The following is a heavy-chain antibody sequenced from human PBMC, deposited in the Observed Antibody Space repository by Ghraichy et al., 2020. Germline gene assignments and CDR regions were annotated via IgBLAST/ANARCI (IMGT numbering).Heavy chain of an antibody. CDR2: MHSSGNT. J-gene: IGHJ4*02. CDR1: GGSISAYY. D-gene: IGHD5-18*01. CDR3: AKDRGGYNYGTRFDY. V-gene: IGHV4-4*07. Sequence: SQTLSLTCAVSGGSISAYYWSWIRQPAGKGLEWIGRMHSSGNTNYNPFLKSRVTMSIDTSKNQFSLKLSSVTAADTAVYFCAKDRGGYNYGTRFDYWGQGTLVTVSS.